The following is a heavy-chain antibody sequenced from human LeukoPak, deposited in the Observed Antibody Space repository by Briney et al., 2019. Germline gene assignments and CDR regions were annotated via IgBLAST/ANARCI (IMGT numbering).Heavy chain of an antibody. CDR1: GYTFTSYA. CDR3: ARGHSSGWLFFDY. CDR2: INAGNGNT. J-gene: IGHJ4*02. V-gene: IGHV1-3*03. Sequence: ASVNVSCKASGYTFTSYAMHWVRQAPGQRLEWMGWINAGNGNTKYSQEFQGRVTITRDTSASTAYMELSSLRSEDMAVYYCARGHSSGWLFFDYWGQGTLVTVSS. D-gene: IGHD6-19*01.